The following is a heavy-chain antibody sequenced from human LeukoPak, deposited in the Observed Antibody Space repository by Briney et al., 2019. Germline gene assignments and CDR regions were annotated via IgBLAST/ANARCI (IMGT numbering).Heavy chain of an antibody. V-gene: IGHV4-39*07. CDR1: GFSISSSYYY. CDR2: IYYSGST. CDR3: ARGRGYFDWGGFDY. J-gene: IGHJ4*02. D-gene: IGHD3-9*01. Sequence: SETLSLTCTVSGFSISSSYYYWGWIRQPPGKGLEWIGTIYYSGSTYYNPSLKSRVNISVDTSKNQFSLKLSSVTAADTAVYYCARGRGYFDWGGFDYWGQGTLVTVSS.